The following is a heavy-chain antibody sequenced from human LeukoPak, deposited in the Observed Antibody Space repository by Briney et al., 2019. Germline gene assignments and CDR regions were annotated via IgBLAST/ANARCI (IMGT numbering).Heavy chain of an antibody. CDR3: ARARWAAAGPHFDY. CDR2: MYYSGNT. V-gene: IGHV4-39*01. D-gene: IGHD6-13*01. J-gene: IGHJ4*02. CDR1: GGSISSSNYY. Sequence: PSETLSLTCTVSGGSISSSNYYWGWIRQPPGKGLEWIGSMYYSGNTYYNPSLKSRVTISIDTSKNQFSLKLSSVTAADTAVYYCARARWAAAGPHFDYWGQGTLVTVSS.